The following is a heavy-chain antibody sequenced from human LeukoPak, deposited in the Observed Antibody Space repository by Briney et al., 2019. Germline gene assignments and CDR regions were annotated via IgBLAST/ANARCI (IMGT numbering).Heavy chain of an antibody. CDR2: INHSGST. Sequence: PSETLSLTCAVYGGSFSGYYWSWIRQPPGKGLECIGEINHSGSTNYNPSLKSRVTISVDTSKNQFSLKLSSVTAADTAVYYCARSYGSGIVHYYFDYWGQGTLVTVSS. J-gene: IGHJ4*02. V-gene: IGHV4-34*01. CDR3: ARSYGSGIVHYYFDY. CDR1: GGSFSGYY. D-gene: IGHD3-10*01.